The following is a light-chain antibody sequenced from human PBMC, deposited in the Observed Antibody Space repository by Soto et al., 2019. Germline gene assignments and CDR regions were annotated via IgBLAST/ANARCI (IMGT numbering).Light chain of an antibody. CDR3: QQYGSSGT. J-gene: IGKJ1*01. CDR2: GAS. CDR1: QSVSNNY. Sequence: EIVLTQSPGTLSLSPGERATLSCRASQSVSNNYLAWYQQKPGQAPRLLIYGASNRATGIPDRFSVSGSGTDFTLTISRREPDDFVVYYCQQYGSSGTCGQRTKVEIK. V-gene: IGKV3-20*01.